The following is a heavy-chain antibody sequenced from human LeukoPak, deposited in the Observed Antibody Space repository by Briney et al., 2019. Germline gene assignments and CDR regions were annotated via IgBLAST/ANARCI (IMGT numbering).Heavy chain of an antibody. V-gene: IGHV3-48*01. CDR2: ISGSISSI. Sequence: GGSLRLSCAASGFTFRTFSMNWVPQAPGKGVEWVSYISGSISSIYYADSVKGRFTISRDNAKNSLYLQINGLRAEDTAVYYCARQDGADYYYYFDSWGQGTPVTVSS. CDR3: ARQDGADYYYYFDS. D-gene: IGHD3-22*01. J-gene: IGHJ4*02. CDR1: GFTFRTFS.